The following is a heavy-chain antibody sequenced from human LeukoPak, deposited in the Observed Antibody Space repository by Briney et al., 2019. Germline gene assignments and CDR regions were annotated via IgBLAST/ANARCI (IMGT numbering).Heavy chain of an antibody. D-gene: IGHD1-14*01. J-gene: IGHJ4*02. V-gene: IGHV3-9*03. CDR3: AKVSSRYSWRNQGYYFDY. Sequence: PGGSLRLSCAASGFTFSSYGMHWVRQAPGKGLEWVSGISWNSGSIGYADSVKGRFTISRDNAKNSLYLQMNSLRAEDMALYYCAKVSSRYSWRNQGYYFDYWGQGTLVTVSS. CDR2: ISWNSGSI. CDR1: GFTFSSYG.